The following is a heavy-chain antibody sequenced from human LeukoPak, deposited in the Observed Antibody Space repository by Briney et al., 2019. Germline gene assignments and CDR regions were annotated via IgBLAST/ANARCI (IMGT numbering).Heavy chain of an antibody. Sequence: SQTLSLTCAISGDSVSSNSAAWNWIRQSPSRGLEWLGRTYYRSKWYNDYAVSVKRRITINPDTSKNQFSLQLNSVTPEDTAVYYCARDIFGSGSYYINYFDYWGQGTLVTVSS. J-gene: IGHJ4*02. CDR2: TYYRSKWYN. V-gene: IGHV6-1*01. D-gene: IGHD3-10*01. CDR1: GDSVSSNSAA. CDR3: ARDIFGSGSYYINYFDY.